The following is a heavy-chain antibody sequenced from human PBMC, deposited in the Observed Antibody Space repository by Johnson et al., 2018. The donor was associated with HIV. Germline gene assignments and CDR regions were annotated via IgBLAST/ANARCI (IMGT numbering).Heavy chain of an antibody. V-gene: IGHV3-11*04. Sequence: QVQLVESGGGLVKPGGSLRLSCAASGFTFSDYYMSWIRQAPGKGLEWVSYISSSGSTIYYADSVKGRFTISRDNSKNTLYLQMNSLRAEDTALYYCARTRHYYEAFDIWGQGTMVTVSS. D-gene: IGHD3-10*01. CDR3: ARTRHYYEAFDI. J-gene: IGHJ3*02. CDR1: GFTFSDYY. CDR2: ISSSGSTI.